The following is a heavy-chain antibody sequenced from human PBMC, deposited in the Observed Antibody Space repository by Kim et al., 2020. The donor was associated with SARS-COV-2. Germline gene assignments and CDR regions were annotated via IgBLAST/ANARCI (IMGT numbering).Heavy chain of an antibody. J-gene: IGHJ4*02. CDR2: IYSGGST. CDR3: ARVAVGAATEYYFDY. Sequence: GGSLRLSCAASGFTVSSNYMSWVRQAPGKGLEWVSVIYSGGSTYYADSVKGRFTISRDNSKNTLYLQMNSLRAEDTAVYYCARVAVGAATEYYFDYWGQGTLVTVSS. D-gene: IGHD6-25*01. CDR1: GFTVSSNY. V-gene: IGHV3-53*01.